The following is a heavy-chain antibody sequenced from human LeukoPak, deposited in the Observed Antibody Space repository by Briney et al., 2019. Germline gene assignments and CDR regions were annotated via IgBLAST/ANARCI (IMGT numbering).Heavy chain of an antibody. D-gene: IGHD6-13*01. V-gene: IGHV3-66*01. J-gene: IGHJ4*01. CDR2: IYSGGST. Sequence: PGGSLRLSCAASGFTVSSNYMSWVRQAPGKGLEWVSVIYSGGSTYYADSVKGSFTISRDNSKNTLYLQMNSLRAEDTAVYYCARLIIAAAGHYFDYWGQRTLPTVSS. CDR3: ARLIIAAAGHYFDY. CDR1: GFTVSSNY.